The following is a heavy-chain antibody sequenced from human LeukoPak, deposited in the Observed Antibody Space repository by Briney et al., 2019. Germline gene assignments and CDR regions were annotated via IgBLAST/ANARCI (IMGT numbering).Heavy chain of an antibody. J-gene: IGHJ4*02. CDR2: IKLSSGGT. CDR1: GYTFTDYY. Sequence: AAVKVSCKASGYTFTDYYMHWVRQAPGQGLEWIGWIKLSSGGTNFAQRFQGRVTMSRDTSISTAYMDLSRLISDDTAVYYCARDAGYCTGGSCWYFDHWGQGTLVTVS. D-gene: IGHD2-15*01. CDR3: ARDAGYCTGGSCWYFDH. V-gene: IGHV1-2*02.